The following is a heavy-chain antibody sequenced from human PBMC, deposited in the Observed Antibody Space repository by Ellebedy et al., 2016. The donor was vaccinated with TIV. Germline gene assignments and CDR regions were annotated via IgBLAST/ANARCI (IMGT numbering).Heavy chain of an antibody. Sequence: MPSETLSLTCTVSGGSINSYPWSWIRQPPGKGLEWIGYSYYSGSTNYNPSLKSRVTISVDTSKNQFSLKLSSVTAADTAVYYCARGAIVVVMRPYNWFDPWGQGTLVTVSS. CDR2: SYYSGST. CDR1: GGSINSYP. J-gene: IGHJ5*02. CDR3: ARGAIVVVMRPYNWFDP. D-gene: IGHD3-22*01. V-gene: IGHV4-59*12.